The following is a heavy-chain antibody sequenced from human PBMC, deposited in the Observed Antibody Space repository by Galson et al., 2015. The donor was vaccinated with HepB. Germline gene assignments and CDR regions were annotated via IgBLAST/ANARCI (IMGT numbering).Heavy chain of an antibody. CDR1: GFTFSRYG. D-gene: IGHD2/OR15-2a*01. J-gene: IGHJ6*03. Sequence: SLRLSCAASGFTFSRYGIHWVRQAPGKGLEWVAVTTIDGSKTYYADSVRGRFTISRDNSKNTLYLQMNSLRAEDTAVYWCVRVIVAAFDYMDVWGKGTTVTVSS. CDR2: TTIDGSKT. CDR3: VRVIVAAFDYMDV. V-gene: IGHV3-30*03.